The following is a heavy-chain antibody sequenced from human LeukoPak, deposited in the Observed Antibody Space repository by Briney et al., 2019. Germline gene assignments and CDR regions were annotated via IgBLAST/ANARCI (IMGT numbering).Heavy chain of an antibody. Sequence: PSETLSLTCTVSGGSISSSSYYWGWIRQPPGKGLEWIGSVYYSGSTYYNPSLKSRVTISVDTSKNQFSLKLSSVTAADTAVYYCARGRAFGGDYWGLGTLVTVSS. V-gene: IGHV4-39*01. J-gene: IGHJ4*02. D-gene: IGHD1-26*01. CDR3: ARGRAFGGDY. CDR2: VYYSGST. CDR1: GGSISSSSYY.